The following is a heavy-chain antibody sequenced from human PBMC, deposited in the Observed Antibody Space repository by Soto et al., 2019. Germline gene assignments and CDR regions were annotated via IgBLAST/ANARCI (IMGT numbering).Heavy chain of an antibody. D-gene: IGHD1-26*01. CDR2: ISSSSTST. Sequence: GSLRLSCAASGFTFSSYAMSWVRQAPGKGLEWVSDISSSSTSTYYTDSVKGRFTISRDNAKNSLYLQMNRLRDEDTAVYYCARDPFREPSYYFDSWGQGTLVTVSS. J-gene: IGHJ4*02. CDR1: GFTFSSYA. V-gene: IGHV3-48*02. CDR3: ARDPFREPSYYFDS.